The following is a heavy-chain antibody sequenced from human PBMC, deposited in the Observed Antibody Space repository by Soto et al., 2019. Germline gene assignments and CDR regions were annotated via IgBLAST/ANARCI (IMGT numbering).Heavy chain of an antibody. CDR2: INPNSGGT. CDR1: GYTFTGYY. CDR3: ARDCIAVAGTCE. D-gene: IGHD6-19*01. V-gene: IGHV1-2*02. J-gene: IGHJ4*02. Sequence: ASLQVSCKASGYTFTGYYMHWVRQAPGQGLEWMGWINPNSGGTNYAQKFQGRVTMTRDTSISTAYMELSRLRSDDTAVYYGARDCIAVAGTCEWARGNMVTV.